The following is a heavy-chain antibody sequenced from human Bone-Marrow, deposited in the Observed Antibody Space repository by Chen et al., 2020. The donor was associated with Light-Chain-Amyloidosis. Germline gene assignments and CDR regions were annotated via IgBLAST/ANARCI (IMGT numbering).Heavy chain of an antibody. J-gene: IGHJ4*02. CDR1: GFAISNYA. CDR3: AKDRCSSISCSDLDY. CDR2: ASGGDGPT. D-gene: IGHD2-2*01. V-gene: IGHV3-23*04. Sequence: VQLVDSGEGLVKPGGSLRPACVGSGFAISNYAMTWVGQESGKVLEWVAVASGGDGPTYYAVTVSGRFTMYRDNSKNTLYLQMNSLRADDTAVYYCAKDRCSSISCSDLDYWGQGTLVTVSS.